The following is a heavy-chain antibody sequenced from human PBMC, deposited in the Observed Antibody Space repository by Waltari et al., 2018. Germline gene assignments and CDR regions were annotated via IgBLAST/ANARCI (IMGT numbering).Heavy chain of an antibody. CDR1: GYIFSNYG. D-gene: IGHD3-16*01. J-gene: IGHJ4*02. CDR2: ISGYNGDA. CDR3: ARDDVDSSAFGGF. V-gene: IGHV1-18*01. Sequence: QLVQSGAEVKKPGASVKVSCKGSGYIFSNYGVHWVRQAPGQGLEWMGWISGYNGDAKYEEKFEGRVTMTRDTSTSTAYMEIRGLRSDDTAVYFCARDDVDSSAFGGFWGQGTQVTVSS.